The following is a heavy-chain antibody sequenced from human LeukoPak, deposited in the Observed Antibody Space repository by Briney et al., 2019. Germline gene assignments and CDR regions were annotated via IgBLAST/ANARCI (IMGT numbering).Heavy chain of an antibody. CDR1: GGTFSSYA. CDR2: IIPIFGTA. V-gene: IGHV1-69*13. D-gene: IGHD3-22*01. Sequence: SVKVSCKASGGTFSSYAISWVRQAPGQGLEWMGGIIPIFGTANYAQKFQGRVTITADESTSTAYMELSSLRSEDTAVYYCARWILRRGSTMIVLGAFDIWGQGTMVTVSS. J-gene: IGHJ3*02. CDR3: ARWILRRGSTMIVLGAFDI.